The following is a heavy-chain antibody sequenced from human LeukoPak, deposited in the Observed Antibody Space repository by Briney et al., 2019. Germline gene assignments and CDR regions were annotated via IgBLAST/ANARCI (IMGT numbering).Heavy chain of an antibody. V-gene: IGHV3-11*01. CDR2: ISSSGSTI. CDR1: GFTFSDYY. D-gene: IGHD3-3*01. J-gene: IGHJ6*02. CDR3: ARDHQAENSYDFWSGYYPHYYYYGMDV. Sequence: GGSLRLSCAASGFTFSDYYMSWIRQAPGKGLEWVSYISSSGSTIYYADSVKGRFTISRDNAKNSLYLQMNSLRAEDTAVYYCARDHQAENSYDFWSGYYPHYYYYGMDVWGQGTTVTVSS.